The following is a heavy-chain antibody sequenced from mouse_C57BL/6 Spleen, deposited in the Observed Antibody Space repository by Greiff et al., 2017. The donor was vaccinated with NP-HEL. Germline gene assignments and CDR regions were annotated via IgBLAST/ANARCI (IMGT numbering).Heavy chain of an antibody. CDR2: ISYSGST. Sequence: VQLKESGPGMVKPSQSLSLTCTVTGYSITSGYDWHWIRHFPGNKLEWMGYISYSGSTNYNPSLKSRISITHDTSKNHFFLKLNSVTTEDTATYYCARGDYDYDNYAMDYWGQGTSVTVSS. J-gene: IGHJ4*01. CDR3: ARGDYDYDNYAMDY. V-gene: IGHV3-1*01. CDR1: GYSITSGYD. D-gene: IGHD2-4*01.